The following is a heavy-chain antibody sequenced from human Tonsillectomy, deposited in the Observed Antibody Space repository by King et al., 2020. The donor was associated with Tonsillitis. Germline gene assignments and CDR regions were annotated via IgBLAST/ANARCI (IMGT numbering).Heavy chain of an antibody. CDR2: ISPTGGST. CDR1: GYTFSSYY. J-gene: IGHJ6*02. V-gene: IGHV1-46*01. Sequence: VQLVQSGAEVKKPGASVKVSCKASGYTFSSYYIHWVRQAPGQGLEWMGRISPTGGSTINAQKFQGRVTMTRDTSTRTVFLELSSLRSDDTAVYFCARDLTVTFNYYYGLDVWGQGTTVTVPS. CDR3: ARDLTVTFNYYYGLDV. D-gene: IGHD4-17*01.